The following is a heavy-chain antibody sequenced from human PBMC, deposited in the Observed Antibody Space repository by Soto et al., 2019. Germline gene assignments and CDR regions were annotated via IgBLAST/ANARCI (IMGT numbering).Heavy chain of an antibody. D-gene: IGHD3-22*01. CDR2: IIPIFGTA. Sequence: GASVKVSCKASGGTFSSYAISWVRQAPGQGLEWMGGIIPIFGTANYAQKFQGRDTITADESTSTAYMELSSLRSEDTAVYYCARGAENYYDSSGTKYNWFDPWGQGTLVTVPQ. J-gene: IGHJ5*02. CDR1: GGTFSSYA. CDR3: ARGAENYYDSSGTKYNWFDP. V-gene: IGHV1-69*13.